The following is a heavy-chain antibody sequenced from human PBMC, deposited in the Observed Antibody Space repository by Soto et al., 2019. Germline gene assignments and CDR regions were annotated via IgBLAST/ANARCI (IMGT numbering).Heavy chain of an antibody. Sequence: VQLVESGGGLVKPGGSLRLSCATSGFTFSDYYMSWVRQAPGKGLEWVSYISSSSTYTNYADSVKGRFTISRDNAKNSLYLQMNSLRAEDTAVYYCAGKQWGPSGNYYFDYWGQGTLVTVSS. J-gene: IGHJ4*02. D-gene: IGHD1-26*01. CDR2: ISSSSTYT. CDR3: AGKQWGPSGNYYFDY. V-gene: IGHV3-11*06. CDR1: GFTFSDYY.